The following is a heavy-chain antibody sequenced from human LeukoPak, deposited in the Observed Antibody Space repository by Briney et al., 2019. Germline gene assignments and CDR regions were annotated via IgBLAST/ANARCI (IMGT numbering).Heavy chain of an antibody. CDR2: VSGSGDRM. CDR3: AKAAAAPGFDF. V-gene: IGHV3-23*01. Sequence: GGSLRLSRAASGFTFSSYGMHWVRQAPGKGLEWVATVSGSGDRMYHADSVKGRFTISRDNSKNTIYLQMNSLRAEDTALYYCAKAAAAPGFDFWGQGTLVTVSS. J-gene: IGHJ4*02. CDR1: GFTFSSYG. D-gene: IGHD6-13*01.